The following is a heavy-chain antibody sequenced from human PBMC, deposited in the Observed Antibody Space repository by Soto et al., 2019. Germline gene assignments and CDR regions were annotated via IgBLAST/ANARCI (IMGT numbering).Heavy chain of an antibody. CDR2: IYYSGTT. D-gene: IGHD2-2*01. CDR1: GGSISSGGYY. V-gene: IGHV4-31*03. J-gene: IGHJ5*02. CDR3: ARCSLVVVPAPGFDP. Sequence: LSLTCTVSGGSISSGGYYWSWIRQHPGKGLEWIGYIYYSGTTYYNPSLKSRVTISVDTSKNQFSLKLSSVSAADTALYYCARCSLVVVPAPGFDPWGRGTLVTVSS.